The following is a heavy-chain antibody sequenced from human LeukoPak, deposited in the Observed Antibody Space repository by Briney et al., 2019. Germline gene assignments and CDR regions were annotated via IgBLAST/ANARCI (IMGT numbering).Heavy chain of an antibody. Sequence: GESLNISCKGSGYSFTSYWIGWVRQMPGKGLEWMGIIYPDDSDTSYSPSFQGHVTISADKSISTAYLQWSSLKASDTAMYYCGRGFGELIFDYGGQGTLVSVS. CDR1: GYSFTSYW. CDR2: IYPDDSDT. J-gene: IGHJ4*02. CDR3: GRGFGELIFDY. V-gene: IGHV5-51*01. D-gene: IGHD3-10*01.